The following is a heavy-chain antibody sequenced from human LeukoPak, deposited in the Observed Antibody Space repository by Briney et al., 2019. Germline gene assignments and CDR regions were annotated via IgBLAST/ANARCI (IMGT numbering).Heavy chain of an antibody. V-gene: IGHV3-23*01. D-gene: IGHD6-19*01. CDR3: AKEGYSSGWYSKGDAFDI. CDR2: ISGSGGST. CDR1: GFTVSSNI. J-gene: IGHJ3*02. Sequence: GGSLRLSCAASGFTVSSNILSWVRQAPGKGLEWVSAISGSGGSTYYADSVKGRSTISRDNSKNTLYLQMNSLRAEDTAVYYCAKEGYSSGWYSKGDAFDIWGQGTMVTVSS.